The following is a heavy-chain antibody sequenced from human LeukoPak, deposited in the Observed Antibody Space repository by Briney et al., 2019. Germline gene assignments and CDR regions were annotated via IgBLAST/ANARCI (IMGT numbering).Heavy chain of an antibody. Sequence: GRSLRLSCAASGFTFSSYGMHWVRQAPGKGLEWVAVISYDGSNKYYADSVKGRFTISRDNSKNTLYLQMNSLRAEDTAVYYCARDRGYSSSWDEDCFDYWGQGTLVTVSS. CDR2: ISYDGSNK. CDR3: ARDRGYSSSWDEDCFDY. CDR1: GFTFSSYG. D-gene: IGHD6-13*01. J-gene: IGHJ4*02. V-gene: IGHV3-30*03.